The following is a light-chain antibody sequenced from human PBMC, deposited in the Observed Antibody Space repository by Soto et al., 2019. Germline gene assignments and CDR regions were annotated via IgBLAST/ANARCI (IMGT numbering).Light chain of an antibody. CDR2: KAS. Sequence: DLQMTQSPSTLSASVGDRVSITCRASQSISISSWLAWHQQKPGKAPKLLIYKASTLESGVPSRFSGSGSGTEFTLTISSLQPDDFATYYCQHSGAFGQGTKVEIK. CDR3: QHSGA. CDR1: QSISISSW. J-gene: IGKJ1*01. V-gene: IGKV1-5*03.